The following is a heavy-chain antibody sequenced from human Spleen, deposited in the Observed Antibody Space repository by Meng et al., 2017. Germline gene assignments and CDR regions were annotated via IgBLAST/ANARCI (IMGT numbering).Heavy chain of an antibody. Sequence: GGSLRLSCAASGFTFDDYAMHWVRQAPGKGLEWVSLISWDGGSTYYADSVKGRFTISRDNSKNSLYLQMNSLRAEDTALYYCAKDFGDGYNYNFDYWGQGTLVTVSS. J-gene: IGHJ4*02. CDR3: AKDFGDGYNYNFDY. CDR1: GFTFDDYA. CDR2: ISWDGGST. V-gene: IGHV3-43D*03. D-gene: IGHD5-24*01.